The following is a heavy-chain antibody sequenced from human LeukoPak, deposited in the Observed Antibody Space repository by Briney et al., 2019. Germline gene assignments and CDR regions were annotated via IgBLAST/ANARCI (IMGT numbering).Heavy chain of an antibody. Sequence: KTGGSLRLSCAASGFTFSDYYMSWIRQAPGKGLEWVSYISSSGSTIYYADSVKGRFTISRDNAKNSLYLQMNSLRAEDTAVYYCARCERQLVARYYYYYMDVWGKGTTVTVSS. D-gene: IGHD6-6*01. CDR3: ARCERQLVARYYYYYMDV. V-gene: IGHV3-11*01. CDR1: GFTFSDYY. J-gene: IGHJ6*03. CDR2: ISSSGSTI.